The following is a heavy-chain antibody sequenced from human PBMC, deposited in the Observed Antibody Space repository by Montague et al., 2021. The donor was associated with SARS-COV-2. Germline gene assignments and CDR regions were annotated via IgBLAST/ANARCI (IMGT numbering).Heavy chain of an antibody. CDR3: ARADFSGHYADRFYSNGLDV. V-gene: IGHV4-59*01. CDR2: IYYRGST. CDR1: GGSINSSY. Sequence: SETLSLTCTVSGGSINSSYWSWIRQPPGKGLGWIGYIYYRGSTNYNPSLETRVTISVDPSKNQFSLRLSSVTAADTAVYYCARADFSGHYADRFYSNGLDVWGQGTTVTVSS. D-gene: IGHD3-22*01. J-gene: IGHJ6*02.